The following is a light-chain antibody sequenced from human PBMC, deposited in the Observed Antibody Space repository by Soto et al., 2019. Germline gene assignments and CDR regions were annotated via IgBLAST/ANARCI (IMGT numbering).Light chain of an antibody. CDR2: KAS. CDR1: QSIRSW. CDR3: QQYSSSSWT. V-gene: IGKV1-5*03. J-gene: IGKJ1*01. Sequence: EIQVTQSPSTLAAPVGNRLSVTSRASQSIRSWLAWYQEKPGKAPRLLIYKASSLERGVPLRFSGSGSGTEFTLTISSLQPDDFATYYCQQYSSSSWTFGQGTKVDTK.